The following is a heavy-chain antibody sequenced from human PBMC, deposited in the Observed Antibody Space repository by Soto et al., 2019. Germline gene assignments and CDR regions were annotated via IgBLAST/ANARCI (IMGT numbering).Heavy chain of an antibody. V-gene: IGHV1-46*03. CDR1: GYTFTSYY. J-gene: IGHJ4*02. Sequence: ASVKVSCKASGYTFTSYYMHWVRQAPGQGLEWMGIINPSGGSTSYAQKFQGRVTMTRDTSTSTVYMELSSLRSEDTAVYCCVGAVAGKHLGYFDYWGQGTLVTVSS. D-gene: IGHD6-19*01. CDR2: INPSGGST. CDR3: VGAVAGKHLGYFDY.